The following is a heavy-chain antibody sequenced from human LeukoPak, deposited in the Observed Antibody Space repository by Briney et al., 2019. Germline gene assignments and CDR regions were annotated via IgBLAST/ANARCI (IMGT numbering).Heavy chain of an antibody. J-gene: IGHJ4*02. CDR2: INHSGST. D-gene: IGHD6-6*01. Sequence: SETLSLTCAVYGGSFSGYYWSWIRQPPGKGLEWIGEINHSGSTNYNPSLKSRVTISVDTSKNQFSLKLSSVTAADTAVYYCARGGRAARKFDYWGQETLVTVSS. CDR3: ARGGRAARKFDY. V-gene: IGHV4-34*01. CDR1: GGSFSGYY.